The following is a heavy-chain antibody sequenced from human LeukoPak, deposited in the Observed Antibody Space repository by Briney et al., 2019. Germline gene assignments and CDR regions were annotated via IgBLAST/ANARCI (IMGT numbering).Heavy chain of an antibody. V-gene: IGHV6-1*01. D-gene: IGHD3-9*01. CDR1: GDCVSVKSDI. CDR3: ARDADWAYDAFDI. Sequence: SQTLSLTCAISGDCVSVKSDIWNWIRQSPSRGLEWLGRTYYRSKWINDYATSVKSRIIISPGTSKNQFSLHLNSVTPEDTAVYYCARDADWAYDAFDIWGQGTMVTVSS. J-gene: IGHJ3*02. CDR2: TYYRSKWIN.